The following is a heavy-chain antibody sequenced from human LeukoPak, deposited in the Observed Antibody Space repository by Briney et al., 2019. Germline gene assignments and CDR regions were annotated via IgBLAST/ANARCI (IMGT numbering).Heavy chain of an antibody. J-gene: IGHJ4*01. CDR1: GGSISSYY. CDR2: IYYSGST. Sequence: SETLSLTCTVSGGSISSYYWSWIRQPPGKGLEWIGYIYYSGSTNYNPSLKSRVTISVDTSKNQFSLKLSSVTAADTAVYYCARHLWQSGYVNYWGQEPWSPSPQ. V-gene: IGHV4-59*08. D-gene: IGHD5-12*01. CDR3: ARHLWQSGYVNY.